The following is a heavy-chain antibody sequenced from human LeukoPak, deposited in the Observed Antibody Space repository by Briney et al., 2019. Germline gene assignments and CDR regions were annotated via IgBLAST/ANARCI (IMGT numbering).Heavy chain of an antibody. CDR3: AGASLRFLEWLSPAYYYYMDV. D-gene: IGHD3-3*01. CDR1: GGSISSSSYY. J-gene: IGHJ6*03. CDR2: IYYSGST. V-gene: IGHV4-39*07. Sequence: PSETLSLTCTVSGGSISSSSYYWGWIRQPPGKGLEWIGSIYYSGSTYYNPSLKSRVTISVDTSKNQFSLKLSSVTAADTAVYYCAGASLRFLEWLSPAYYYYMDVWGKGTTVTVSS.